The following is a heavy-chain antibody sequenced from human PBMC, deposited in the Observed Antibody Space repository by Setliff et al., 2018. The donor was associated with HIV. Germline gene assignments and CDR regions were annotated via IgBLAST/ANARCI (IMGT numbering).Heavy chain of an antibody. Sequence: SETLSLTCAVYGGSFSSYYWSWIRQPPGKGLEWIGEINHSGSTNYNPSLKSRVTISVDASKNQFSLKLSSVTAADTAVYYCARVGHYYGSGSPFDPWGQGTLVTVSS. CDR2: INHSGST. CDR1: GGSFSSYY. D-gene: IGHD3-10*01. J-gene: IGHJ5*01. CDR3: ARVGHYYGSGSPFDP. V-gene: IGHV4-34*01.